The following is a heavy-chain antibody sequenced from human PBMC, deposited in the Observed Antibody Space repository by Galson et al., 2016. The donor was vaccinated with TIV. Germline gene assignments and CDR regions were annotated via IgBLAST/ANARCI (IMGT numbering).Heavy chain of an antibody. Sequence: SVKVSCKASGGTFRTYSFNWVRQAPGQGLQWMGRIIPILGLANYAQKFQGRVTITADTSMSTAYMELRSLKSEDTAVYYCAKGPGSYPYHYYGVDVWGQGTTVTV. CDR3: AKGPGSYPYHYYGVDV. CDR2: IIPILGLA. D-gene: IGHD3-16*02. J-gene: IGHJ6*02. CDR1: GGTFRTYS. V-gene: IGHV1-69*02.